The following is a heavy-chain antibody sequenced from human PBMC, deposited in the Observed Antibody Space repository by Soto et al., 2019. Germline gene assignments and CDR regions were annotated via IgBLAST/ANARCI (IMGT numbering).Heavy chain of an antibody. D-gene: IGHD3-10*01. CDR3: ARDRLLIRGAWIGYDMDV. J-gene: IGHJ6*02. CDR1: GFTFSDHY. Sequence: EVQLVESGGGLVQPGGSLRLSCAASGFTFSDHYMDWVRQAPGKGLEWVGRIRNRANSYTTEYAASVRGRFTISRDDSKNSLYLQRNSLKIEDTAVYYCARDRLLIRGAWIGYDMDVWGLGTTVTVSS. V-gene: IGHV3-72*01. CDR2: IRNRANSYTT.